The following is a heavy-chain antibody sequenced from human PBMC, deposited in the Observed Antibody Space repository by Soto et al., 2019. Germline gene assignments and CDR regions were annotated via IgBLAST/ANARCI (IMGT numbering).Heavy chain of an antibody. D-gene: IGHD3-16*01. V-gene: IGHV1-8*01. J-gene: IGHJ4*02. CDR1: GYTFTIYD. CDR2: MNPNSGNT. Sequence: ASVKVSCKASGYTFTIYDINWVRQATGQGLEWMGWMNPNSGNTGSAQKFQGRVTMTRDTSTSTAYMELSSLSSEDTGVYYCARTWGSIDYWGRGTLVTVSS. CDR3: ARTWGSIDY.